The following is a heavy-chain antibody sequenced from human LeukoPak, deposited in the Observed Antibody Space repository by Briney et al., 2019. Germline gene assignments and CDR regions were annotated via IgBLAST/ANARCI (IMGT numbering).Heavy chain of an antibody. CDR2: IWYDGSNK. CDR3: ARDRTAYSYGTLFDY. Sequence: GGSLRLSCAASGFTFSSYGMHWVRQAPGKGLEWVAVIWYDGSNKYYADSVKGRFTISRDNSRNTLYLQMNSLRAEDTAVYYCARDRTAYSYGTLFDYWGQGTLVTVSS. CDR1: GFTFSSYG. V-gene: IGHV3-33*01. D-gene: IGHD5-12*01. J-gene: IGHJ4*02.